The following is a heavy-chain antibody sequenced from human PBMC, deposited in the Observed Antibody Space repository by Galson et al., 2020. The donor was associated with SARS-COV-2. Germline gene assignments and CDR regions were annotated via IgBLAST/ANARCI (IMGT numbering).Heavy chain of an antibody. D-gene: IGHD4-17*01. CDR2: IKYDGTTN. Sequence: GGSLRLSCAASGFIFSSSGIHWVRQAPGKGLEWVAYIKYDGTTNHYADSVKGRFTISRDNSKTALYLQMSSLTAEDTALYYCAKDGRWGFDSWGQGTLVTVSS. CDR1: GFIFSSSG. CDR3: AKDGRWGFDS. V-gene: IGHV3-30*02. J-gene: IGHJ5*01.